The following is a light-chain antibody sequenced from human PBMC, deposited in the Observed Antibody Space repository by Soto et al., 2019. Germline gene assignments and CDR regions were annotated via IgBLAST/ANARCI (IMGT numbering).Light chain of an antibody. CDR1: QGVSSS. V-gene: IGKV1D-13*01. CDR3: QQFNNYPLT. CDR2: DAS. J-gene: IGKJ5*01. Sequence: ASQLTQAPSSLSASVGDRVTITCRASQGVSSSLAWYKQKPGTAPKLLIYDASDFETGVPSRFSGSGSGTACTLTISSLQPEDVATYYCQQFNNYPLTVGQGTRLEIK.